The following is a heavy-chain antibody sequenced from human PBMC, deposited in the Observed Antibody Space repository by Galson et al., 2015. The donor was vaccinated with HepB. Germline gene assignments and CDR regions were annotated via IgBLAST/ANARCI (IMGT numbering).Heavy chain of an antibody. J-gene: IGHJ6*02. V-gene: IGHV1-69*13. CDR1: GGTFSSYA. Sequence: SVKVSCKASGGTFSSYAISWVRQAPGQGLEWMGGIIPIFGTANYAQKFQDRVTITADDSTSTAYMELNSLRSEDTAVYYCARYCSGGSCYSHYYYYGMDVWGQGTTVTVSS. CDR3: ARYCSGGSCYSHYYYYGMDV. D-gene: IGHD2-15*01. CDR2: IIPIFGTA.